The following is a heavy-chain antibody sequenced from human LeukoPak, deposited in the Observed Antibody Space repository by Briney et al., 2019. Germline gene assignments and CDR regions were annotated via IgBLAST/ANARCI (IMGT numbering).Heavy chain of an antibody. Sequence: GGSLRLSCAASGFTFSSYGMHWVRQAPGKGLEWVAFIRYDGSNKYYADSVKGRFTISRDNSKNTLYLQMNSLRAEDTAVYYCAKDAIVVAVAATSSCYYMDVWGKGTTVTISS. CDR1: GFTFSSYG. CDR3: AKDAIVVAVAATSSCYYMDV. V-gene: IGHV3-30*02. D-gene: IGHD2-15*01. CDR2: IRYDGSNK. J-gene: IGHJ6*03.